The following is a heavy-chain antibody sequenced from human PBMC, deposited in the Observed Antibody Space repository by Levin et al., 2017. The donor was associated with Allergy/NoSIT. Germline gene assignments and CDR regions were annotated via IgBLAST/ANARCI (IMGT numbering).Heavy chain of an antibody. CDR3: ARASCFHESGPLGY. D-gene: IGHD1-26*01. J-gene: IGHJ4*01. CDR2: IYFSGST. Sequence: SQTLSLTCGVSGGSISISNWWSWVRQPPGQGLEWLGDIYFSGSTNYNPSLKSRVTISVDKSKTQVSLRLNSVTAADTGVYDCARASCFHESGPLGYWGHGILVTVSS. V-gene: IGHV4/OR15-8*01. CDR1: GGSISISNW.